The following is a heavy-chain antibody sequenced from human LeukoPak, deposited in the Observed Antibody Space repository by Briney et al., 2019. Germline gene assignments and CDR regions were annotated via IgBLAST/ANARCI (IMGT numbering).Heavy chain of an antibody. V-gene: IGHV4-4*07. Sequence: SETLSLTCTVSGGSISSYYWSWIRQPAGKGLEWIGRIYISGITNYNPSLKSRVTMSVDTSKNQFSLKLNSVTAADTAIYFCMAHGNSGGYTRHWGQGTLVTVSS. D-gene: IGHD5-18*01. J-gene: IGHJ1*01. CDR2: IYISGIT. CDR3: MAHGNSGGYTRH. CDR1: GGSISSYY.